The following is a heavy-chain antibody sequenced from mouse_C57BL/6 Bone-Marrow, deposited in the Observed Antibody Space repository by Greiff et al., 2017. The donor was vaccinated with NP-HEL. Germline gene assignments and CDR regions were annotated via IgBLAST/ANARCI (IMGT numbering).Heavy chain of an antibody. V-gene: IGHV5-17*01. CDR2: ISSGSSTI. D-gene: IGHD2-3*01. Sequence: EVQLQESGGGLVKPGGSLKLSCAASGFTFSDYGMHWVRQAPEKGLEWVAYISSGSSTIYYADTVKGRFTISRDNAKNTLFLQMTSLRSEDTAMYYCARSRDGYYPAWFAYWGQGTLVTVSA. J-gene: IGHJ3*01. CDR3: ARSRDGYYPAWFAY. CDR1: GFTFSDYG.